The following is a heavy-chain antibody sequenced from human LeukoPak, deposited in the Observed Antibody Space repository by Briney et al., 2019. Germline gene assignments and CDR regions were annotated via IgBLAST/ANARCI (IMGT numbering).Heavy chain of an antibody. V-gene: IGHV4-34*01. CDR1: GGSFSGYY. J-gene: IGHJ4*02. CDR2: INHSGST. Sequence: SETLSLTCAVYGGSFSGYYWSWIRQPPGKGLEWIGEINHSGSTNYNPSLKSRVTISVDTSKNQFSLKLSSVTAADTAVYYCARGGPRMVRGVIILRGQGTLVTVSS. D-gene: IGHD3-10*01. CDR3: ARGGPRMVRGVIIL.